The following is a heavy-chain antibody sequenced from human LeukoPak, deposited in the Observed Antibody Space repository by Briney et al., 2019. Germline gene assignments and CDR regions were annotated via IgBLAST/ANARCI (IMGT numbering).Heavy chain of an antibody. CDR1: GFTFNSYA. J-gene: IGHJ6*03. CDR3: AKDERGWFGEVYMDV. D-gene: IGHD3-10*01. CDR2: ITGSGGTT. Sequence: PGGSLRLSCAASGFTFNSYAMTWVRQAPGKGLEWVSGITGSGGTTYYADSVKGRFTISRDNSKNTLYLQMNSLRAEDTAVYYRAKDERGWFGEVYMDVWGKGTTVTISS. V-gene: IGHV3-23*01.